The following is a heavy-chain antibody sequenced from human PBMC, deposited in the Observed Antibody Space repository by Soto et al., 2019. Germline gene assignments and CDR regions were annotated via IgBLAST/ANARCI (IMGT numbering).Heavy chain of an antibody. V-gene: IGHV3-30-3*01. CDR1: GFTFSSYA. CDR3: ARDGSYSSSWYPARYYYYGMDV. J-gene: IGHJ6*02. Sequence: GGSLRLSCAASGFTFSSYAMHWVRQAPGKGLEWVAVISYDGSNKYYADSVKGRFTISRDNSKNTLYLQMNSLRAEDTAVYYCARDGSYSSSWYPARYYYYGMDVWGQGTTVTVSS. D-gene: IGHD6-13*01. CDR2: ISYDGSNK.